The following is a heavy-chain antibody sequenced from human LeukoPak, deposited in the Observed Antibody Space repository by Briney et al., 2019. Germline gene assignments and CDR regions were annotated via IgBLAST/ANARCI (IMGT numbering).Heavy chain of an antibody. CDR3: ATPGIAVHYGMDV. D-gene: IGHD6-19*01. Sequence: KPSETLSLTCTVSGGSISSSSYYWGWIRQPPGKGLEWIGSIYYSGSTYYNPSLKSRVTISVDTSKNQFSLKLSSVTAADTAVYYCATPGIAVHYGMDVWGQGTTVTVSS. CDR1: GGSISSSSYY. CDR2: IYYSGST. V-gene: IGHV4-39*07. J-gene: IGHJ6*02.